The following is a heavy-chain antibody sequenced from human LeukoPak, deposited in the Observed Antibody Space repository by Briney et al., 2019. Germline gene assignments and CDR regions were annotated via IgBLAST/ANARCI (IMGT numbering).Heavy chain of an antibody. CDR1: GGSISTYY. J-gene: IGHJ4*02. CDR3: ARGDGTGNYFDP. CDR2: IYYSGTT. D-gene: IGHD3-10*01. Sequence: PSETLSLTCTVSGGSISTYYWSWIRQPPGKGLEWIAYIYYSGTTKYNPSLKSRVTISLDTPKNQFSLQLTPVTAADTAVYYCARGDGTGNYFDPWGQGTLVTVSS. V-gene: IGHV4-59*08.